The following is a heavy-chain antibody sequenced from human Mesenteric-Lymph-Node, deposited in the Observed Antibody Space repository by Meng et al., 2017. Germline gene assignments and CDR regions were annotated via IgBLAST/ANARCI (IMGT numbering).Heavy chain of an antibody. Sequence: HVLLHESGPGLLKPSQSLSLTCTFTVVSISSGGSYWSWIRQHPGKGLEWIGYSYYSESTYYTPSLKSRVTISVDTSKNQFSLKLSSVTAADTAVYYCARGPTTYFDYWGQGTLVTVSS. CDR1: VVSISSGGSY. CDR3: ARGPTTYFDY. V-gene: IGHV4-30-4*08. J-gene: IGHJ4*02. CDR2: SYYSEST. D-gene: IGHD4-17*01.